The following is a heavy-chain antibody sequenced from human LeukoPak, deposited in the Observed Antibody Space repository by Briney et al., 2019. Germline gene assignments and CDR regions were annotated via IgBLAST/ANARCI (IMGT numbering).Heavy chain of an antibody. V-gene: IGHV1-18*01. D-gene: IGHD5-18*01. CDR1: GYAFARYG. Sequence: ASVKVSCKTSGYAFARYGISWVRQAPGQGLEWMGWISAHNGDTDYAQKFQGRVTLTSDTSTSTAYMELRSLRSEDTAVYYCATVRGYSYGPTLNWFDPWGQGTLVTVSS. CDR2: ISAHNGDT. CDR3: ATVRGYSYGPTLNWFDP. J-gene: IGHJ5*02.